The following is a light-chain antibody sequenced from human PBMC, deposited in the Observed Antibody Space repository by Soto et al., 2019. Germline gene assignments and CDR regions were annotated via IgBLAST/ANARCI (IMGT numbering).Light chain of an antibody. CDR3: QSYDSSLRTSV. V-gene: IGLV1-40*01. CDR2: GNS. CDR1: RSNIGAGYD. J-gene: IGLJ2*01. Sequence: QSVLTQPPSVSGAPGQRVTISCTGSRSNIGAGYDVNGYQPLPGTAPKVLIYGNSNRPSGVPDRFSGSKSGASASLAITGLQAEDEADDYRQSYDSSLRTSVFGGGTQLTVL.